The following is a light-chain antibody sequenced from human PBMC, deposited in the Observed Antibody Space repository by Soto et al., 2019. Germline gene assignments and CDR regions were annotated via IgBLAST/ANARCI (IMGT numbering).Light chain of an antibody. J-gene: IGKJ4*01. CDR1: QSISSY. CDR3: QQPNSFPLT. V-gene: IGKV1-12*01. CDR2: AAS. Sequence: DIQMTQSPSSVSAYVGDSVTITCRASQSISSYFTWYQQKPGKAPKVLIYAASILQSGVPSRFSGSGSGTDFTLTISSLQPEDFATYYCQQPNSFPLTFGGGTKVDIK.